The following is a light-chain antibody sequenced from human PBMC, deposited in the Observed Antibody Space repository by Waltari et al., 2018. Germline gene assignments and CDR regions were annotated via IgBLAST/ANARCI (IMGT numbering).Light chain of an antibody. CDR2: AAS. CDR1: QDITNE. V-gene: IGKV1-17*01. CDR3: LQHNNYPRT. J-gene: IGKJ1*01. Sequence: DIQMTQSPSPLSASVGDRVTITCRASQDITNELVWFQQRPGKAPKRLIYAASSLQRGVPSRFSGSGFGTEFTLTISSLQPEDFATYYCLQHNNYPRTFGQGTKVEIK.